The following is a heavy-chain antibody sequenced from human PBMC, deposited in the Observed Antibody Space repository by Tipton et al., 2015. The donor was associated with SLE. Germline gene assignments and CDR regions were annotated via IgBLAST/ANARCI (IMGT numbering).Heavy chain of an antibody. CDR3: ARLREGYNYYYGMDV. CDR2: ISYSASS. J-gene: IGHJ6*02. V-gene: IGHV4-34*01. D-gene: IGHD1-26*01. Sequence: TLSLTCAVYGGSFSGYYWSWIRQLPGKGLEWIGSISYSASSYYNPSLKSRVTISVDTSKNQFSLKLSSVTAADTAVFYCARLREGYNYYYGMDVWGQGTTVTVSS. CDR1: GGSFSGYY.